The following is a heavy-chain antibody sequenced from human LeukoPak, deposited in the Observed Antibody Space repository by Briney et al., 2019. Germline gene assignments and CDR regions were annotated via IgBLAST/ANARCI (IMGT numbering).Heavy chain of an antibody. Sequence: SETLSLTCTVSGGSISSYYWSWIRQPPGKGLEWIGYTYYSGSTNYNPSLKSRVTISVDTSKNQFSLKLSPVTAADTAVYYCARGVTMVRGVNFDYWGQGTLVTVSS. J-gene: IGHJ4*02. CDR3: ARGVTMVRGVNFDY. CDR2: TYYSGST. CDR1: GGSISSYY. V-gene: IGHV4-59*01. D-gene: IGHD3-10*01.